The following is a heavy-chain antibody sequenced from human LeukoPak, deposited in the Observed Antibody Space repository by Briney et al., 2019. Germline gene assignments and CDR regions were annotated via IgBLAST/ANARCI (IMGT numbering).Heavy chain of an antibody. J-gene: IGHJ4*02. CDR1: GFTFSSYW. D-gene: IGHD3-10*01. CDR2: INSDGSST. CDR3: ARDGSARSGLAYFDY. V-gene: IGHV3-74*01. Sequence: GGSLRLSCAASGFTFSSYWMHWVRQAPGKGLVWVSRINSDGSSTSYADSVKGRFTISRDNAKNTLYLQMNSLRAEDTAVYYCARDGSARSGLAYFDYWGQGTLVTVSS.